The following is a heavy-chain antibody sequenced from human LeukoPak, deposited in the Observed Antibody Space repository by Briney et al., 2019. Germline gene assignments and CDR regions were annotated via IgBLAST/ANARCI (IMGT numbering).Heavy chain of an antibody. CDR1: GFTFSSYA. CDR3: AREFSYSNHVLGVRVYFDY. CDR2: ISYDGSNK. D-gene: IGHD4-11*01. V-gene: IGHV3-30*04. J-gene: IGHJ4*02. Sequence: PGGSLRLSCAASGFTFSSYAMHWVRQAPGKGLEWVAVISYDGSNKYYEDSVKGRFTISRDNSKNTLYLQMNSLRAEDTAVYYCAREFSYSNHVLGVRVYFDYWGQGTLVTVSS.